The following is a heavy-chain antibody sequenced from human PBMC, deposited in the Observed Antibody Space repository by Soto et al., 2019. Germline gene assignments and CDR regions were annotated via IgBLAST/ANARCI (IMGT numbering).Heavy chain of an antibody. D-gene: IGHD1-7*01. V-gene: IGHV4-34*01. CDR1: GGSFSGYY. CDR3: ARGHNWNYERLDP. Sequence: PSETLSLTCAVYGGSFSGYYWSWIRQPPGKGLEWIGEINHSGSTNYNPSLKSRVTISVDTSKNQFSLKLSSVTAADTAVYYCARGHNWNYERLDPWGQGTLVTVPQ. CDR2: INHSGST. J-gene: IGHJ5*02.